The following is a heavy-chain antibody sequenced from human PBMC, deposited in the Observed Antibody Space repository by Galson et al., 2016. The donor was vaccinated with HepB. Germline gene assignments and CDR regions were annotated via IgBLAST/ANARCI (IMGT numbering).Heavy chain of an antibody. V-gene: IGHV1-46*01. CDR3: ATDLDRDYGDYVGYFLY. CDR2: INPSDDDT. D-gene: IGHD4-17*01. Sequence: SVKVSCKASGYTFTSYYMHWVRQAPGQGLEWMGIINPSDDDTSYAQKFQGRVTMTRDTSTSTVYMELSSLRSEDTAVYYCATDLDRDYGDYVGYFLYWGQGTLVTVSS. J-gene: IGHJ1*01. CDR1: GYTFTSYY.